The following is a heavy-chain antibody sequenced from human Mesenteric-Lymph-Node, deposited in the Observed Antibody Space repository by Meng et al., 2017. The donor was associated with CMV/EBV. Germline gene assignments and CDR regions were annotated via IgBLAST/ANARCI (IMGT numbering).Heavy chain of an antibody. CDR1: GYSFTSHW. J-gene: IGHJ4*02. Sequence: GESLKISCKGSGYSFTSHWIGWVRQMPGKGLEWMGIIYPGDSDTRYSPSFQGQVTISADKSISTAYLQWSSLKASDTAMYYCARQAYDSSGHYYFDYWGQGTLVTVSS. CDR3: ARQAYDSSGHYYFDY. CDR2: IYPGDSDT. D-gene: IGHD3-22*01. V-gene: IGHV5-51*01.